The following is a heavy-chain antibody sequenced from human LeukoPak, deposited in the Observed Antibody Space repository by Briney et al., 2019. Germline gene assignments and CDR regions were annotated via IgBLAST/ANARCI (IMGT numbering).Heavy chain of an antibody. CDR2: IRSKANNYAT. Sequence: GGSLKLSCAASGFTFSGSAMHWVRQASGKGLEWVGRIRSKANNYATVYAASVKGRFTISRGDSKNTAYLQMNSLKTEDTAVYYCTKSSGSYSFDYWGQGTLVTVSS. D-gene: IGHD1-26*01. CDR3: TKSSGSYSFDY. V-gene: IGHV3-73*01. J-gene: IGHJ4*02. CDR1: GFTFSGSA.